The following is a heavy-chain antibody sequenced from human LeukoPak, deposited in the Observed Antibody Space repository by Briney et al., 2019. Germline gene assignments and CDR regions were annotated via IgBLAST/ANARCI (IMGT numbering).Heavy chain of an antibody. D-gene: IGHD7-27*01. CDR3: ARELGNSGHDSAPISGFDY. CDR2: TNNSGST. V-gene: IGHV4-34*01. J-gene: IGHJ4*02. CDR1: GIPSSGYY. Sequence: LLLTCHSHGIPSSGYYWSWTRPPPRKGQERIGQTNNSGSTNYNPPLKSRVTISVDRSKTQFSLNLSSVTAAATAVYYCARELGNSGHDSAPISGFDYWRQATLVTVSS.